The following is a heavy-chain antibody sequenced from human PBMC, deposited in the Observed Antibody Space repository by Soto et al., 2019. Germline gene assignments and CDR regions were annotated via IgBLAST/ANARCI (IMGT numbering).Heavy chain of an antibody. CDR3: ASMIGDPVLSFDS. D-gene: IGHD3-10*02. V-gene: IGHV4-59*01. CDR1: GGSISSYY. J-gene: IGHJ5*01. CDR2: IFYSGST. Sequence: QVQLQESGPGLVKPSETLSLTCTVSGGSISSYYWSWIRQPPGKGLEWIGFIFYSGSTSYNPSLKSRVTIARVTSEYQFSLKLNSVTAADTAVYYCASMIGDPVLSFDSWGQGTLVAVSS.